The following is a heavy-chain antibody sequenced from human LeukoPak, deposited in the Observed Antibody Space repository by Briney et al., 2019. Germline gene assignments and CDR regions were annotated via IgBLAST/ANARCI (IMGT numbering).Heavy chain of an antibody. Sequence: GGSLGLSCVASVFTLSSYWLTWVRQAQGKGLEWVASINHNGNVNYYVDSVKGRFTISRDNAKNSLYLQMSNLRAEDTAVYFCARGGGLDVWGQGATVTVSS. D-gene: IGHD3-16*01. CDR3: ARGGGLDV. J-gene: IGHJ6*02. V-gene: IGHV3-7*03. CDR2: INHNGNVN. CDR1: VFTLSSYW.